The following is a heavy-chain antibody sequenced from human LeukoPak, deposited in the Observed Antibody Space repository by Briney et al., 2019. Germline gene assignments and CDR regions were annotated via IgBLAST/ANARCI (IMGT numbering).Heavy chain of an antibody. CDR3: TRESGSYHGNDY. J-gene: IGHJ4*02. Sequence: ASVKVSCKASGYTFTSYAMHWVRQAPGQGLEWMGRINPNSGGTNYAQKFQGRVTMTRDTSISTAYMELSSLRSDDTAVYYCTRESGSYHGNDYWGQGTLVTVSS. CDR1: GYTFTSYA. V-gene: IGHV1-2*06. CDR2: INPNSGGT. D-gene: IGHD1-26*01.